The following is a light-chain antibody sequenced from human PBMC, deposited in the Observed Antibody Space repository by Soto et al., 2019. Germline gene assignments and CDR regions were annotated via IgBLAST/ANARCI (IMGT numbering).Light chain of an antibody. Sequence: EIVLTQSPGTLSLSPGERATLSCRASQSGRDMYLAWHQQKPGQPPRLLIYGVSSRAYGIPDRFSGSGSGTDFTLTISRLEPEDFAVYYCQQYGSSPWTFGQGTRLEIK. CDR3: QQYGSSPWT. CDR1: QSGRDMY. J-gene: IGKJ5*01. V-gene: IGKV3-20*01. CDR2: GVS.